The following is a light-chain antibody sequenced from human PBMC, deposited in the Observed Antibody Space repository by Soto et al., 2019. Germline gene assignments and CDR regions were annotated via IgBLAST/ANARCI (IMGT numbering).Light chain of an antibody. Sequence: SYELTQPPSVSVSPGQTASITCSGDKLGDKYACWYQQKPGQSPILIIYQHSKRPSGIPERFFGSNSGNTATLTISGTQAMDEADYYCQAWDSSTDVVFGGGTKLTVL. V-gene: IGLV3-1*01. CDR3: QAWDSSTDVV. J-gene: IGLJ2*01. CDR2: QHS. CDR1: KLGDKY.